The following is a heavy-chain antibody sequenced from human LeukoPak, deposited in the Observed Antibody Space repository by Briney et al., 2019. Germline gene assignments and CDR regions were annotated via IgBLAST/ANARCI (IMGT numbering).Heavy chain of an antibody. CDR2: IYHSGST. CDR3: AKTRSYYYGMDV. V-gene: IGHV4-30-2*01. J-gene: IGHJ6*02. CDR1: GGSISSGGYS. Sequence: SETLSLTCAVSGGSISSGGYSWSWIRQPPGKGLEWIGYIYHSGSTYYNPSLKSRVTISVDRSKNQFSLKLSSVTAADTAVYYCAKTRSYYYGMDVWGQGTTVTVSS.